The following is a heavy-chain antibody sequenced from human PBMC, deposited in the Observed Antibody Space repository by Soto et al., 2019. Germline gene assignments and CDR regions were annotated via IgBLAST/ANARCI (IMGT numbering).Heavy chain of an antibody. D-gene: IGHD6-13*01. J-gene: IGHJ6*02. Sequence: QVLLVQSSAEVKKPGSSVKVSCKASGGTFTSTAFSWVRQAPGQGLEWMGGIIPVLGTPNYEQKFQARLTVTAGASTTTVHMELSSLRSDDTAVYYCASSAGLDHLLNYYGLNVWGQGTTVTVSS. V-gene: IGHV1-69*01. CDR3: ASSAGLDHLLNYYGLNV. CDR1: GGTFTSTA. CDR2: IIPVLGTP.